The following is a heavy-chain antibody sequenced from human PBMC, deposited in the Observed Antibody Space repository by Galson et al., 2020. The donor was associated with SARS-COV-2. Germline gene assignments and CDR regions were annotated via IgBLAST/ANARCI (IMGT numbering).Heavy chain of an antibody. CDR3: ARGYTTVDY. CDR2: ISGGSTFI. Sequence: GGSLRLSCAASGFNFSDYYMSWIRQAPGKGLQWISYISGGSTFIYHADSVRGRFTISRDNAQNSLYLQMSSLRAEDTALYYCARGYTTVDYWGQGAQVTVSS. V-gene: IGHV3-11*01. D-gene: IGHD1-1*01. CDR1: GFNFSDYY. J-gene: IGHJ4*02.